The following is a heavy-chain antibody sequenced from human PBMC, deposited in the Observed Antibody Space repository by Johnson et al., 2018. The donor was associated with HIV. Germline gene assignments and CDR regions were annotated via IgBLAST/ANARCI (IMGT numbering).Heavy chain of an antibody. CDR3: AKDRRTYSSSADAFDI. CDR2: IFSAGDT. CDR1: RITVGSNY. V-gene: IGHV3-66*02. Sequence: VQLVESGGGLVQSGGSLRLSCEASRITVGSNYMSWVRRAPGKGLEWVSVIFSAGDTYYADSVKGRFTISRDNSKNTLYLQMNSLRAEDTAVYYCAKDRRTYSSSADAFDIWGQGTLVTVSS. J-gene: IGHJ3*02. D-gene: IGHD6-6*01.